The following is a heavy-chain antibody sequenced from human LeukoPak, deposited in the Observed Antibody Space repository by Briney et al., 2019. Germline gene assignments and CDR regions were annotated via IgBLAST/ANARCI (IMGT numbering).Heavy chain of an antibody. Sequence: ASVKVSCKASGYTFTGYYMHWVRQAPGQVLEWMGRINPNSGGTNYAQKFQGRVTMTRDTSISTAYMELSRLRSDDTAVYYCARLGYSNPHFDIWGQGTMVTVSS. V-gene: IGHV1-2*06. J-gene: IGHJ3*02. CDR2: INPNSGGT. CDR1: GYTFTGYY. CDR3: ARLGYSNPHFDI. D-gene: IGHD2-15*01.